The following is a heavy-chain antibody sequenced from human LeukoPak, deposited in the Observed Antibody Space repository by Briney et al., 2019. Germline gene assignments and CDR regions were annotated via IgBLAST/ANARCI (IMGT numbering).Heavy chain of an antibody. Sequence: ASVKVSRKASGYTFTGYYMHWVRQAPGQGLEWMGWINPNSGGTNYAQKFQGRVTMTRDTSISTAYMELSRLRSDDTAVYYCVFSSGWYGSVYWGQGTLVTVSS. J-gene: IGHJ4*02. CDR2: INPNSGGT. D-gene: IGHD6-19*01. CDR3: VFSSGWYGSVY. CDR1: GYTFTGYY. V-gene: IGHV1-2*02.